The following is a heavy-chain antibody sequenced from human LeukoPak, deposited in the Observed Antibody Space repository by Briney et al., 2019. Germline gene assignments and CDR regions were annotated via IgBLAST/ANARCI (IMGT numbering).Heavy chain of an antibody. CDR1: GFTFSRYD. D-gene: IGHD5-12*01. CDR2: ISSNGGSI. V-gene: IGHV3-64D*09. Sequence: GGSLRLSCSASGFTFSRYDMHWVRQAPGKGLEYVSAISSNGGSIYYADSVKGRFTISRDNSKNTLYLQMSSLRAEDTAVYYCVKDRSGYDYFDFWGQGTLVTVSS. J-gene: IGHJ4*02. CDR3: VKDRSGYDYFDF.